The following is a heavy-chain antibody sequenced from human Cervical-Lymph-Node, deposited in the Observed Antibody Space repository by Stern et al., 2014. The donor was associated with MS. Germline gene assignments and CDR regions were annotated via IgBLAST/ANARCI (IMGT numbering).Heavy chain of an antibody. CDR3: ARDPMT. J-gene: IGHJ1*01. V-gene: IGHV1-8*01. Sequence: QGPLVRSRSEAKKPGAAVKVSCKASGYTYKSYDINWVLQATGKGLEWMGWMNPNSGTIGYAQKFQGRITMTSNTSTSTAYMELTGLRSDDTAVYYCARDPMTWGQGTLVAVSS. CDR1: GYTYKSYD. CDR2: MNPNSGTI.